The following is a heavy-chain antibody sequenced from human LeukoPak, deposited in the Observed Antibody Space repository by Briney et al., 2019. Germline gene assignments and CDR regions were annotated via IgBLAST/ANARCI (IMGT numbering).Heavy chain of an antibody. CDR3: ATDISRGSYFAALDV. V-gene: IGHV3-23*01. CDR1: GFTFSSYA. CDR2: ISGSGGST. Sequence: GGSLRLSCAASGFTFSSYAMSWVRQAPGKGLEWVSAISGSGGSTYYADSVKGRFTISRDNSKNTLYLQMNSLRAEDTAVYYCATDISRGSYFAALDVWGQGTMVTVSS. D-gene: IGHD1-26*01. J-gene: IGHJ3*01.